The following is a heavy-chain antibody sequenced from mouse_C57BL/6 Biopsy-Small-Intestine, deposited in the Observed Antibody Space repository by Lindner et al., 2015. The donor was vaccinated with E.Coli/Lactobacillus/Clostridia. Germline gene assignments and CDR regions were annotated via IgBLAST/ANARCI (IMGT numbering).Heavy chain of an antibody. D-gene: IGHD3-3*01. J-gene: IGHJ2*01. CDR3: SSFVRDVGY. CDR2: ILPGSDST. Sequence: VQLQESGAELMKPGASVRLSCKASGYTFTGYWIEWVKQRPGHGLEWIGEILPGSDSTIYNEKFKGKATFTADTSSNTAYMQLSSLTSEDTAFYYCSSFVRDVGYWGQGTTLTVSS. CDR1: GYTFTGYW. V-gene: IGHV1-9*01.